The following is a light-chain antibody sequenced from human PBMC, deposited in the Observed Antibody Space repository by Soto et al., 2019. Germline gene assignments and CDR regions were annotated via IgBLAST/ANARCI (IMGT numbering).Light chain of an antibody. CDR3: QQYQNWPPVYA. CDR2: AAS. V-gene: IGKV3-15*01. Sequence: EIVMTQSPATLSVSPGERVTLSCRASQGISSNLAWYQHIPGQAPRLLIYAASTRATGIPARFSGSGSGTEFPLTIRSLEFEDFAVYYCQQYQNWPPVYAFCQGTQLEI. CDR1: QGISSN. J-gene: IGKJ2*01.